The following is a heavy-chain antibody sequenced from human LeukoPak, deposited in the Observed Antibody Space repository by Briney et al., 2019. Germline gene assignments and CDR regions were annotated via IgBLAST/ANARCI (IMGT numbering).Heavy chain of an antibody. D-gene: IGHD6-13*01. Sequence: GGSLRLSCAASGFTFSSYAMSWVRQAPGKGLEWVSAISGSGGSTYYADSVKGRFTISRENSKNTLYLQMTSLRAEDTAVYYCAKGIAAAGFDPWGQGTLVTVSS. CDR3: AKGIAAAGFDP. CDR2: ISGSGGST. CDR1: GFTFSSYA. J-gene: IGHJ5*02. V-gene: IGHV3-23*01.